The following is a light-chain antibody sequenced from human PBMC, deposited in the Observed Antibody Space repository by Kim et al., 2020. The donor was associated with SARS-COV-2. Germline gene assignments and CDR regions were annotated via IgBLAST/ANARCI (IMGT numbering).Light chain of an antibody. CDR1: WSNIGSNT. CDR2: SDH. V-gene: IGLV1-44*01. J-gene: IGLJ2*01. CDR3: AAYDASRNGPGVV. Sequence: VTTTCSGSWSNIGSNTVTGYQQLPGTAPKLLMYSDHVQPAGGPDRFSGSKSGTSASLAISGLQSENEADYYCAAYDASRNGPGVVFGGGTQLTVL.